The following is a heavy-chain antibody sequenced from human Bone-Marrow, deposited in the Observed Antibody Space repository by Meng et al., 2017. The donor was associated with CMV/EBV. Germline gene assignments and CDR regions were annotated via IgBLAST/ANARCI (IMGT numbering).Heavy chain of an antibody. CDR3: ARGADTLGYCSSTSCPLSY. J-gene: IGHJ4*02. CDR1: GYTFTSYY. D-gene: IGHD2-2*01. CDR2: INPSGGST. V-gene: IGHV1-46*01. Sequence: ASVKVSCKASGYTFTSYYMHWVRQAPGQGLEWMGIINPSGGSTSYAQKFQGRVTMTRDTSTSTVYMELSSLRSEDTAVYYCARGADTLGYCSSTSCPLSYWAKGTLATFPS.